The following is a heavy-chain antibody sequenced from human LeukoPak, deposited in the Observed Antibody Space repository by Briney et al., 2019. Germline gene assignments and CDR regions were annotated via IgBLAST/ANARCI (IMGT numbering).Heavy chain of an antibody. V-gene: IGHV3-66*01. D-gene: IGHD6-6*01. CDR1: GFIVSSNY. CDR3: SAENTEYSTSGLGV. J-gene: IGHJ6*04. Sequence: PGGSLRLSCAASGFIVSSNYMSWVRQAPGEGLEWVSVIYSAGSTYYADSVKGRFTISRDNAKNSLYLQMNSLRVEDAAVYFCSAENTEYSTSGLGVWGKGTTVTVSS. CDR2: IYSAGST.